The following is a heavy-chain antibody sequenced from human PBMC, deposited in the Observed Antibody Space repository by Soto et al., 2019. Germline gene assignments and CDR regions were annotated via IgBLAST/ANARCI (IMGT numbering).Heavy chain of an antibody. CDR1: GGTFSSYS. J-gene: IGHJ4*02. CDR2: IIPIFGTA. Sequence: SVKVSCKASGGTFSSYSISWVRQAPGQGLEWMGGIIPIFGTANYAQKFQGRVTITADESTSTACMELSSLRSEDTAVYYCARDLSGSYLILDYWGQGTLVTVSS. CDR3: ARDLSGSYLILDY. D-gene: IGHD1-26*01. V-gene: IGHV1-69*13.